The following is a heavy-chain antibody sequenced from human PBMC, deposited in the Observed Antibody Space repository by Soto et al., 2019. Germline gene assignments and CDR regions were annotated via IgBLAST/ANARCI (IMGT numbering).Heavy chain of an antibody. CDR1: GGSFSGYY. CDR2: INHSGST. D-gene: IGHD3-3*01. J-gene: IGHJ4*02. CDR3: ARGHRRAYYDFGSGVLYY. Sequence: SETLSLTCAVYGGSFSGYYWSWIRQPPGKGLEWIGEINHSGSTNYNPSLKSRVTISVDTSKNQFSLKLSSVTAADTAVYYCARGHRRAYYDFGSGVLYYWGQGTLVTVSS. V-gene: IGHV4-34*01.